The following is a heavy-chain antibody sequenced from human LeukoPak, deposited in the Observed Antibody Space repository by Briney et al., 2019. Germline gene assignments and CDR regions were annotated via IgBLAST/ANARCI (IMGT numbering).Heavy chain of an antibody. CDR3: ARGGVGATLYYYYGMDV. V-gene: IGHV4-34*01. CDR2: INHSGST. D-gene: IGHD1-26*01. CDR1: GGSFGGYY. Sequence: SETLSLTCAVYGGSFGGYYWSWIRQPPGKGLEWIGEINHSGSTNYNPSLKSRVTISVDTSKNQFSLKLSSVTAADTAVYYCARGGVGATLYYYYGMDVWGQGTTVTVSS. J-gene: IGHJ6*02.